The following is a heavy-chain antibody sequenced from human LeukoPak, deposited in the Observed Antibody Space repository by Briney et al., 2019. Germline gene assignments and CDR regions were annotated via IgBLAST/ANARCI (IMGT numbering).Heavy chain of an antibody. Sequence: GASVKVSCKASGYTFTGYYMHWVRQAPGQGLEWMGWINPNSGGTNYAQKFQGRVTMTRDTSISTAYMELSRLRSDDTAVYYCARNEQEKDIVVVPAAPRRVYYYYYMDVWGKGTTVTVSS. J-gene: IGHJ6*03. D-gene: IGHD2-2*01. CDR1: GYTFTGYY. CDR3: ARNEQEKDIVVVPAAPRRVYYYYYMDV. CDR2: INPNSGGT. V-gene: IGHV1-2*02.